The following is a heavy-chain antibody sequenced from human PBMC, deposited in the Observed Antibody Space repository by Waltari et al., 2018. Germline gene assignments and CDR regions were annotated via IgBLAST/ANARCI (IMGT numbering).Heavy chain of an antibody. Sequence: CAASGFTFSSYAMHWVRQAPGKGLEWVAVISYDGSNKYYADSVKGQFTISRDNSKNTLYLQMNSLRAEDTAVYYCARDSDAAAGGRSTGYFQHWGQGTLVTVSS. CDR2: ISYDGSNK. CDR3: ARDSDAAAGGRSTGYFQH. D-gene: IGHD6-13*01. J-gene: IGHJ1*01. V-gene: IGHV3-30*01. CDR1: GFTFSSYA.